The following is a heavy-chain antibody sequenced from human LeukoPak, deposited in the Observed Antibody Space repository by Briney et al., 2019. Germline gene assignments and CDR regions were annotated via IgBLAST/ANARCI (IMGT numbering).Heavy chain of an antibody. V-gene: IGHV3-23*01. D-gene: IGHD3-10*01. J-gene: IGHJ3*01. CDR3: AKYRAVMVFDDAFDV. CDR2: ISGSGGTT. Sequence: GGSLRLSCAASGFTFSSYVMSWVRQAPGKGLEWVSCISGSGGTTSYADSVKGRYIIFRDNSNYTLFLQMNSLRVEDTAVYYCAKYRAVMVFDDAFDVWGQGTMVIVSS. CDR1: GFTFSSYV.